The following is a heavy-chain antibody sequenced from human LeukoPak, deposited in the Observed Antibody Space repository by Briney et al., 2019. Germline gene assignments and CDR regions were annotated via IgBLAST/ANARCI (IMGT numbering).Heavy chain of an antibody. D-gene: IGHD3-9*01. CDR1: GFTFSNYS. J-gene: IGHJ4*02. CDR2: ISYDGNNK. Sequence: GGSLRLSCAASGFTFSNYSLHWVRQAPGKGLEWVAVISYDGNNKYYADSVKGRFTISRDNSKNTLYLQMNSLRAEDTAVYYCARDRGADILTAYSSGDYWGQGTLVTVSS. V-gene: IGHV3-30-3*01. CDR3: ARDRGADILTAYSSGDY.